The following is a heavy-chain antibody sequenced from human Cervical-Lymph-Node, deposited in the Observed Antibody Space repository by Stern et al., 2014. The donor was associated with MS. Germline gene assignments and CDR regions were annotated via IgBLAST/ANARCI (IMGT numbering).Heavy chain of an antibody. CDR2: ISYDGSNK. V-gene: IGHV3-30*18. Sequence: VQLVESGGGVVQPGRSLRLSCAASGFTFSSYGMHWVRQAPGKGLEWVAVISYDGSNKYYADSVKGRFTISRDNSKNTLYLQMNSLRAEDTAVYYCAKMSDTVTNFMMVDWGQGTLVTVSS. CDR1: GFTFSSYG. CDR3: AKMSDTVTNFMMVD. J-gene: IGHJ4*02. D-gene: IGHD4-17*01.